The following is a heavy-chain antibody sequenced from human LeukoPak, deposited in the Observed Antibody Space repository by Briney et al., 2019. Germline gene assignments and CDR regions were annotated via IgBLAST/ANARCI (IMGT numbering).Heavy chain of an antibody. CDR1: GFTFSGSA. Sequence: GGSLRLSCAASGFTFSGSAMHWVRQASGKGLEWVGRIRSKANSYATAYAASVKGRFTISRDDSKNTAYLQMNSLKTEDTAMYYCTPLTVTTGGDYWGQGTLVTVSS. CDR2: IRSKANSYAT. D-gene: IGHD4-17*01. J-gene: IGHJ4*02. V-gene: IGHV3-73*01. CDR3: TPLTVTTGGDY.